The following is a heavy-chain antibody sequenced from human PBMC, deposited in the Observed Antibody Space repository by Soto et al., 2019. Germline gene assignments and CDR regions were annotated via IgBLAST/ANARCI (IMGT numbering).Heavy chain of an antibody. J-gene: IGHJ4*02. D-gene: IGHD6-13*01. V-gene: IGHV4-4*02. CDR2: SHQSGNT. CDR3: ATRDSSMFY. Sequence: QVQLQESGPGLVKPSGTLSLTCAVSGVSISSHDWWTWVRQPPGKGLEWIGESHQSGNTNYNSSLESRVTISVDKSKNQFSLKLSSVTGADSAVYYCATRDSSMFYLGQGTLVTVSS. CDR1: GVSISSHDW.